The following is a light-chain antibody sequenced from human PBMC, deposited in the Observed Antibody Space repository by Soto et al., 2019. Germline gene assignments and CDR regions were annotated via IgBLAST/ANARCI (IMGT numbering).Light chain of an antibody. Sequence: QSVLTQPPSASGSPGQSVTISCTGSSSDFGDYHYGSWYQQYPGKAPKLMIYDVIKRPSAVPDRFSGSKSGNTASLTVSGLQAADEADDYCSSYGGNNNVLFGGGTKLTVL. CDR3: SSYGGNNNVL. J-gene: IGLJ2*01. CDR1: SSDFGDYHY. CDR2: DVI. V-gene: IGLV2-8*01.